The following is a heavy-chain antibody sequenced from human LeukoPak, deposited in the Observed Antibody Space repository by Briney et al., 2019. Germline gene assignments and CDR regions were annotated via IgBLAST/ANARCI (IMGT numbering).Heavy chain of an antibody. D-gene: IGHD2-21*02. CDR3: VRDLTGDSYFDY. CDR2: ISSDGNYK. J-gene: IGHJ4*02. Sequence: GGSLRLSCAASGXTFSSYAMHWVRQAPGKGLEWVAVISSDGNYKYYADSVRGRFTMSRDNSKNTLYLQMNSLRAEDTAVYYCVRDLTGDSYFDYWGQGTLVSVSS. CDR1: GXTFSSYA. V-gene: IGHV3-30-3*01.